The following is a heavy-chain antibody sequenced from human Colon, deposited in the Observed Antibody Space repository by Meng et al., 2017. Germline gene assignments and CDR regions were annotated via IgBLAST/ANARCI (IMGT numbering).Heavy chain of an antibody. D-gene: IGHD3-3*01. V-gene: IGHV4-4*02. CDR3: AAIFGLGPGY. CDR2: IFHSGST. Sequence: QGQLQGSGPGLVKPSGTLALTCEVSGGSINSSDWWSWVRQPPGKGLEWIAEIFHSGSTNYKSSLKSRATISVDRSKNQFSLKLNSVTAADTAVYYCAAIFGLGPGYWGQGTLVTVSS. CDR1: GGSINSSDW. J-gene: IGHJ4*02.